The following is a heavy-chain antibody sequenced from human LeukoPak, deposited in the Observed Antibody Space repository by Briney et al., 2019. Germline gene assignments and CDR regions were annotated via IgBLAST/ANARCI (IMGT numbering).Heavy chain of an antibody. J-gene: IGHJ4*02. CDR3: ARDRSGVVDY. Sequence: SETLSLTCTVSGGSISSYYWSWIRQPPGKGLEWVGYIYYSGSTNYNPSLKSRVTISVDTSKNQFSLKLSSVTAADTAVYYCARDRSGVVDYWGQGTLVTVSS. D-gene: IGHD2-15*01. CDR1: GGSISSYY. V-gene: IGHV4-59*01. CDR2: IYYSGST.